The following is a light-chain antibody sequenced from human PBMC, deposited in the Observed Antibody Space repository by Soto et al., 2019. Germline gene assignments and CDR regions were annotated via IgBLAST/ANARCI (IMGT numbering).Light chain of an antibody. Sequence: DIQLTQSPIFLSASVGDRVTISCRASQASFNYFAWYQQKPGKAPNLLIFGASTLQSGVPSRFSGSGSGTEFTLTISSLQPEDFATYYCQQLNSHPRTFGQGTKLEIK. CDR1: QASFNY. CDR3: QQLNSHPRT. CDR2: GAS. J-gene: IGKJ2*01. V-gene: IGKV1-9*01.